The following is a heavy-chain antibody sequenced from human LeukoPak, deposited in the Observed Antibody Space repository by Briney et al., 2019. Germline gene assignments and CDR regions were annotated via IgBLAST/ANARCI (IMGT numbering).Heavy chain of an antibody. Sequence: GGSLRLSCAASGFNFIAYRMSWVRQAPGKGLEWIASILSSSSSTYYADSVKGRFTISRDNSKNTLYLQMNSLRAEDTAVYYCAKASGGLVGATNWFDPWGQGTLVTVSS. D-gene: IGHD1-26*01. J-gene: IGHJ5*02. CDR3: AKASGGLVGATNWFDP. V-gene: IGHV3-21*04. CDR2: ILSSSSST. CDR1: GFNFIAYR.